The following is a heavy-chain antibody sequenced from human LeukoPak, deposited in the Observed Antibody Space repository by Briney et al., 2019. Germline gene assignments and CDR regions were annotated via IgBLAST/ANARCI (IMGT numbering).Heavy chain of an antibody. D-gene: IGHD3-10*01. CDR1: GFTFSNTW. J-gene: IGHJ4*02. CDR2: IQSKTDGGTT. Sequence: GGSLRLSCAASGFTFSNTWMNWVRQAPGKGLEWVGRIQSKTDGGTTEYAAPVKGRFTISRGDSKTTLYLQMNSLKTEDTAVYYCATLTVRGVINIWGQGTLVTVSS. CDR3: ATLTVRGVINI. V-gene: IGHV3-15*01.